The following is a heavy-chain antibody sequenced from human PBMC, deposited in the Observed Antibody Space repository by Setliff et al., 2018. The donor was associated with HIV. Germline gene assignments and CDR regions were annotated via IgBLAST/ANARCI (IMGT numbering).Heavy chain of an antibody. CDR2: FDPEDGET. CDR3: ATDPGYSSTWYSESFQH. J-gene: IGHJ1*01. D-gene: IGHD6-13*01. CDR1: GYTLTELS. V-gene: IGHV1-24*01. Sequence: ASVKVSCKISGYTLTELSIHWVRQAPGKGLEWMANFDPEDGETFYAQKSLGRLTMTEDTSTDTAYMELSSLRSDDTAMYYCATDPGYSSTWYSESFQHWGQGTVVTVSS.